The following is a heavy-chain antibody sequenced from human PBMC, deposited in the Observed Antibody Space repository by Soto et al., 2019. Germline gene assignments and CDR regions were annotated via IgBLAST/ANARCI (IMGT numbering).Heavy chain of an antibody. Sequence: GGSLRLSCAASGFTFSSYGMHWVRQAPGKGLEWVAVISYDGSNKYYADSVKGRFTISRDNSKNTLYLQMNSLRAEDTAVYYCAKDRYSSGWYRPHYDAFVIWGQWT. V-gene: IGHV3-30*18. J-gene: IGHJ3*02. CDR3: AKDRYSSGWYRPHYDAFVI. D-gene: IGHD6-19*01. CDR2: ISYDGSNK. CDR1: GFTFSSYG.